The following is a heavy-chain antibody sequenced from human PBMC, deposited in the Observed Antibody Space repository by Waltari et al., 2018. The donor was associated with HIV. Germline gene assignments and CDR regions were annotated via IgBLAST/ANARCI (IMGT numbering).Heavy chain of an antibody. Sequence: QVQLQESGPGLIKPSQTLSPTCTVSGDSTRSGGYHWSWIRQHPVKGLEWIGHIYYTGSTDYNPSLKSRLNISVDTSDNQFSLNLSSVTAADTAVYYCVRDRRLRFLRGFDRWGQGTLVTVSS. J-gene: IGHJ5*02. CDR2: IYYTGST. V-gene: IGHV4-31*03. CDR3: VRDRRLRFLRGFDR. D-gene: IGHD3-3*01. CDR1: GDSTRSGGYH.